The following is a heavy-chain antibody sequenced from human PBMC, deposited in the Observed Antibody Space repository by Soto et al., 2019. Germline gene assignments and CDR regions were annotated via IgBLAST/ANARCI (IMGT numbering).Heavy chain of an antibody. CDR2: INPNSGGT. CDR1: GYTFTGYY. J-gene: IGHJ6*02. Sequence: ASVKVSCKASGYTFTGYYMHWVRQAPGQGLEWMGWINPNSGGTNYAQKFQGRLTMTRDTSISTAYMELSRLRSDDTAVYYCAKPTITMVRGVISYGMDVWGQGTTVTVS. V-gene: IGHV1-2*02. CDR3: AKPTITMVRGVISYGMDV. D-gene: IGHD3-10*01.